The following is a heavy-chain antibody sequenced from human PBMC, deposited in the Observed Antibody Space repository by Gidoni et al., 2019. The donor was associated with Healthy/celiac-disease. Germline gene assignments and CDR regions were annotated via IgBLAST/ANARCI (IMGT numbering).Heavy chain of an antibody. CDR1: GGSFSGYY. CDR3: ARVGYYGSSMDV. Sequence: QVQLQQWGAGLLKPSEPLSLTCAVYGGSFSGYYWSWIRQPPGKGLEWIGEINHSGSTNYNPSRKSRVTISVDTSKNQFSLKLSSVTAADTAVYYCARVGYYGSSMDVWGKGTTVTVSS. V-gene: IGHV4-34*01. D-gene: IGHD3-10*01. J-gene: IGHJ6*03. CDR2: INHSGST.